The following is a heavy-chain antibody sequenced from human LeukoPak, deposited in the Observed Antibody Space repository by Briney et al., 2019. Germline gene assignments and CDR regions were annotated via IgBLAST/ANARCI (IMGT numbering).Heavy chain of an antibody. V-gene: IGHV1-2*02. Sequence: GASVKVSCKASGYTFTGYYMHWVRQAPGQGLEWMGWINPNSGGTIYAQKFQGRVTMTRDTSISAAYMELSGLRADDTAMYYCAREILAGTTNFDYWGQGTLVTVSS. D-gene: IGHD6-19*01. CDR1: GYTFTGYY. CDR2: INPNSGGT. J-gene: IGHJ4*02. CDR3: AREILAGTTNFDY.